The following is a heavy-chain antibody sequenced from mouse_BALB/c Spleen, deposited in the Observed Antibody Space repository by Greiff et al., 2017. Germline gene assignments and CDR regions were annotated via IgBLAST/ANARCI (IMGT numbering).Heavy chain of an antibody. J-gene: IGHJ2*01. CDR2: INPSTGYT. Sequence: QVQLQQSGAELAKPGASVKMSCKASGYTFTSYWMHWVKQRPGQGLEWIGYINPSTGYTEYNHKFKDKATLTADKSSSTAYMQLSSLTSEDSAVYYCARYGNYYFDYWGQGTTLTVSS. D-gene: IGHD2-1*01. CDR3: ARYGNYYFDY. V-gene: IGHV1-7*01. CDR1: GYTFTSYW.